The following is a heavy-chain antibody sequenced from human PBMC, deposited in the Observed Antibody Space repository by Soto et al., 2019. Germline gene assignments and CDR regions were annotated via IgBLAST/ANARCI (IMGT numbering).Heavy chain of an antibody. D-gene: IGHD3-22*01. CDR2: IDPSDSQT. J-gene: IGHJ4*02. CDR3: ARQIYDSDTGPNFQYYFDS. CDR1: GYSFAGYW. V-gene: IGHV5-10-1*01. Sequence: GESRTISCKVSGYSFAGYWITWVRQKPGKGLEWMGRIDPSDSQTYYSPSFRGHVTISATKSITTVFLQWSSLRASDTAMYYCARQIYDSDTGPNFQYYFDSWGQGTPVTVSS.